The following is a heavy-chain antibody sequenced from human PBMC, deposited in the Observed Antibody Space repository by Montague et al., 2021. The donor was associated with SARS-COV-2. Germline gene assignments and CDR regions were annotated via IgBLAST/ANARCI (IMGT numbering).Heavy chain of an antibody. Sequence: SETLSLTCTVYGGSFSGYYWNWIRQPPEKGLEWIWEIYQNGRTNNNPSLKSRVIISVDTSKNQFSLKLSSVTAADTAVYYCARRGSSVWGVTVSAELDYWGQGILVIVSS. CDR1: GGSFSGYY. J-gene: IGHJ4*02. D-gene: IGHD3-10*01. CDR3: ARRGSSVWGVTVSAELDY. V-gene: IGHV4-34*01. CDR2: IYQNGRT.